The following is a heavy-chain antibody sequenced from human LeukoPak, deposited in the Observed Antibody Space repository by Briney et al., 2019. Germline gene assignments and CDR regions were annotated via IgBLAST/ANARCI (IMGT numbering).Heavy chain of an antibody. D-gene: IGHD3-10*01. J-gene: IGHJ3*02. Sequence: GASVKVYCKASEGTFSSYAISWVRQAPGQGLEWMGGIIPIFGTANYAQKFQGRVTITADESTSTAYMDLRSLRSDDTAVYYCARDGFFGSGIVGAFDIWGQGTMVTVSS. CDR2: IIPIFGTA. V-gene: IGHV1-69*01. CDR1: EGTFSSYA. CDR3: ARDGFFGSGIVGAFDI.